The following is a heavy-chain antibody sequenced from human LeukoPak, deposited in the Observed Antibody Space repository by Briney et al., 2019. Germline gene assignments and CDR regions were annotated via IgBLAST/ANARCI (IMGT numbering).Heavy chain of an antibody. CDR3: ASAYYYGISAGFDY. D-gene: IGHD3-22*01. J-gene: IGHJ4*02. CDR1: GFTVSSNY. Sequence: GGSLRPSCAASGFTVSSNYMSWVRQAPGKGLECVSVIYGDGTTYYADSVKGRFTISRDNSKNALYLQMNSLRAEDTAVYYCASAYYYGISAGFDYWGQGTLVTVSS. V-gene: IGHV3-66*02. CDR2: IYGDGTT.